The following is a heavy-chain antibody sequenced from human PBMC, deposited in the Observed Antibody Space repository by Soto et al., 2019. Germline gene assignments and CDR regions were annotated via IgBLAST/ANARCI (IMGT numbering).Heavy chain of an antibody. CDR2: ISGSGGST. D-gene: IGHD3-9*01. CDR1: GFTFSSYA. CDR3: ARTYDILTGYHPWSYGMDV. Sequence: TGGSLRLSCAASGFTFSSYAMSWVRQAPGKGLEWVSAISGSGGSTYYADSVKGRFTISRDNSKNTLYLQMNSLRAEDTAVYYCARTYDILTGYHPWSYGMDVWGQGTTVTVSS. J-gene: IGHJ6*02. V-gene: IGHV3-23*01.